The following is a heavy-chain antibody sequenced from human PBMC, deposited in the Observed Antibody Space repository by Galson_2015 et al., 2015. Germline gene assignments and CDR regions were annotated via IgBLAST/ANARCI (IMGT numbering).Heavy chain of an antibody. CDR1: GFTFGTYG. J-gene: IGHJ4*02. Sequence: SLRLSCAASGFTFGTYGVHWVRQAPGKGLEWVAVMSHDGSNKYYTDSVKGRFTISRDNSKNTLYLQMNGLRAEDTAVYYCATVMVRGITPPFDYWGQGTLVTVSS. V-gene: IGHV3-30*03. D-gene: IGHD3-10*01. CDR2: MSHDGSNK. CDR3: ATVMVRGITPPFDY.